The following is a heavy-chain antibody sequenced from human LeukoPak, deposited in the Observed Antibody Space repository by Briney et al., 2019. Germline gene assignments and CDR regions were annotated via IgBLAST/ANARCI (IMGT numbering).Heavy chain of an antibody. V-gene: IGHV3-30*02. CDR3: AKPQGWCYDY. D-gene: IGHD2-8*01. J-gene: IGHJ4*02. CDR2: IRYDGSNK. Sequence: GGSLRLSCAASGFTFSSYGMHWVRQAPGKGLEWVAFIRYDGSNKYYPDSVKGRFTISRDDSKNTLYLQMNSLRAEDTAVYYCAKPQGWCYDYWGQGTLVTVSS. CDR1: GFTFSSYG.